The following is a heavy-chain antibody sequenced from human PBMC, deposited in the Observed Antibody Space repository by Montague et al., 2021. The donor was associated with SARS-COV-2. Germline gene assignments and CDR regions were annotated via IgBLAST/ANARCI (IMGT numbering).Heavy chain of an antibody. CDR2: IFHSGAA. V-gene: IGHV4/OR15-8*02. CDR3: ARDFVAAVPDRFDS. CDR1: GXFISSGNW. J-gene: IGHJ4*02. D-gene: IGHD6-13*01. Sequence: SETLSLTCAVSGXFISSGNWWSWVRQPPGKGLEWIGEIFHSGAASYNPSLKSRLTISMDKSKNEFSLKLNSVTAADTAMYYCARDFVAAVPDRFDSWGQGVLVTVSS.